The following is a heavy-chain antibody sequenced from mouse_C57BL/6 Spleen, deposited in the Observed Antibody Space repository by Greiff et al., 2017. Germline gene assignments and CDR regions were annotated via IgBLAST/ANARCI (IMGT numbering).Heavy chain of an antibody. J-gene: IGHJ3*01. CDR3: ARSPLYYDYDGGFAY. Sequence: QVQLKQSGPELVKPGASVKISCKASGYAFSSSWMNWVKQRPGKGLEWIGRIYPGDGDTNYNGKFKGKATLTADKSSSTAYMQLSSLTSEDSAVYFCARSPLYYDYDGGFAYWGQGTLVTVSA. D-gene: IGHD2-4*01. CDR1: GYAFSSSW. V-gene: IGHV1-82*01. CDR2: IYPGDGDT.